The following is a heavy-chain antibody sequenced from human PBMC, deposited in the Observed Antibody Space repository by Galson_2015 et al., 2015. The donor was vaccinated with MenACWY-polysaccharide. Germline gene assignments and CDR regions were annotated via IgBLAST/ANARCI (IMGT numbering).Heavy chain of an antibody. CDR3: ARARYYDFWSEFDY. V-gene: IGHV3-30*03. CDR1: GFTFSSYG. Sequence: SLRLSCAAFGFTFSSYGMHWVRQAPGKGLEWVAVISYDGSNKYYADSVKGRFTISRDNSKNTLYLQMNSLRAEDTAVYYCARARYYDFWSEFDYWGQGTLVTVSS. J-gene: IGHJ4*02. CDR2: ISYDGSNK. D-gene: IGHD3-3*01.